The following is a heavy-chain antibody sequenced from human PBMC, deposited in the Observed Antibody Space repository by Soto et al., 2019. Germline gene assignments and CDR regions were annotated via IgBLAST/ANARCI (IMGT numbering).Heavy chain of an antibody. Sequence: QVQLVQSGAEVKKPGSSVKVSCKASGGTFSSYAISWVRQAPGQGLAWMGGIIPISGTANHAQKFQGRVTSTADESTSTASVELGRLRSEDTAVYYWARSQGSSTSLEIYYYYYYGMDVWGQGTTVTVSS. CDR2: IIPISGTA. J-gene: IGHJ6*02. CDR1: GGTFSSYA. D-gene: IGHD2-2*01. V-gene: IGHV1-69*01. CDR3: ARSQGSSTSLEIYYYYYYGMDV.